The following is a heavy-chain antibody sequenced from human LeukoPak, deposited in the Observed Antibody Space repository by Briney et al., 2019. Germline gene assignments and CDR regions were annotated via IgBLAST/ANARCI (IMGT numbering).Heavy chain of an antibody. CDR3: ARRSTLHFDY. V-gene: IGHV4-59*08. CDR2: IYYSGST. D-gene: IGHD1-1*01. Sequence: PSETLSLTCTVSGGSISTYAWSWIRQPPGKGLEWIGYIYYSGSTNYNPSLKSRVTISVDTSKNQFSLKLSSVTAADTAVYYCARRSTLHFDYWGQETLVTVSS. CDR1: GGSISTYA. J-gene: IGHJ4*02.